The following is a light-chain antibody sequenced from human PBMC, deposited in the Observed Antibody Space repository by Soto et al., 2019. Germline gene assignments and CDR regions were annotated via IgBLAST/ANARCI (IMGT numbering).Light chain of an antibody. Sequence: EIVLTQSPATLSLSPGERATLSCRASQSVSTNYLAWYQQRPGQAPRLLIFGASYRATGIPDRFSGSGSGTDITLPISRLEPEDFAVYYCQHYSSSPPEFTFGPGTKVDSK. CDR3: QHYSSSPPEFT. V-gene: IGKV3-20*01. CDR1: QSVSTNY. CDR2: GAS. J-gene: IGKJ3*01.